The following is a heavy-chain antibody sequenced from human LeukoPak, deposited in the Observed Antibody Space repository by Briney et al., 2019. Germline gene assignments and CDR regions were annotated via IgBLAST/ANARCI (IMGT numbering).Heavy chain of an antibody. V-gene: IGHV4-38-2*01. D-gene: IGHD3-9*01. J-gene: IGHJ3*01. CDR1: GYSIRSGYY. Sequence: AETRSLPGVVSGYSIRSGYYWGWVRQPPGEGLEWLGTVYVSGSPYYNPPLKSRVTISFDTSKNESSLRLSSVAAADTAVYCGARHDILGNSAWIDAFDVWGQGTMVTVS. CDR3: ARHDILGNSAWIDAFDV. CDR2: VYVSGSP.